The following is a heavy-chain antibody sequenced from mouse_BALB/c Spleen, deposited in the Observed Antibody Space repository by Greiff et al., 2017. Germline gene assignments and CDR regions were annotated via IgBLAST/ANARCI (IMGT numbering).Heavy chain of an antibody. CDR3: AREADDYFDY. J-gene: IGHJ2*01. CDR2: IYPGNGDT. Sequence: QVQLKQPGAELVKPGASVKMSCKASGYTFTSYNMHWVKQTPGQGLEWIGAIYPGNGDTSYNQKFKGKATLTADKSSSTAYMQLSSLTSEDSAVYYCAREADDYFDYWGQGTTLTVSS. CDR1: GYTFTSYN. V-gene: IGHV1-12*01.